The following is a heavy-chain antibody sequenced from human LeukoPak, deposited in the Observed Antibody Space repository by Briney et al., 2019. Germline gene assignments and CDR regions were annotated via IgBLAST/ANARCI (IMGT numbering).Heavy chain of an antibody. CDR3: ARGRGYVWGSYRLAP. CDR1: GGSISSGGYY. CDR2: INHSGST. V-gene: IGHV4-34*01. D-gene: IGHD3-16*02. J-gene: IGHJ5*02. Sequence: SETLSLTCAVSGGSISSGGYYWSWIRQPPGKGLEWIGEINHSGSTNYNPSLKSRVTISVDTSKNQFSLKLSSVTAADTAVYYCARGRGYVWGSYRLAPWGQGTLVTVSS.